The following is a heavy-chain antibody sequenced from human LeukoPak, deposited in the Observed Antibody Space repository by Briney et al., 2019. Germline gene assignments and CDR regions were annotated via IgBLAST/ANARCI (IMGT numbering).Heavy chain of an antibody. CDR3: AKSVGYTYTTNWFDP. D-gene: IGHD3-16*02. J-gene: IGHJ5*02. CDR2: ISWNSGSI. V-gene: IGHV3-9*01. CDR1: GFTFDDYT. Sequence: GRSLRLSCAASGFTFDDYTMHWVRQAPGKGLEWVSGISWNSGSIGYADSVKGRFTISRDSAKNSLYLQMNSLRAEDTALYYCAKSVGYTYTTNWFDPWGQGTLVTVSS.